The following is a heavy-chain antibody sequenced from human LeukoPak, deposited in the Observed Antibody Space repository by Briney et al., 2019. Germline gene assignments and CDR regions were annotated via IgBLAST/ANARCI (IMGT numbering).Heavy chain of an antibody. CDR3: ARDGDDYGDSYYFDY. V-gene: IGHV4-59*01. CDR2: IYYCGST. J-gene: IGHJ4*02. D-gene: IGHD4-17*01. Sequence: PSETLSLTCTVSGGSISSDYWSWLRQPPGKGEEWMGYIYYCGSTNYNPSLKSRVTISVDTSKNQFSLKLSSVTAADTAVYYCARDGDDYGDSYYFDYWGQGTLVTVSS. CDR1: GGSISSDY.